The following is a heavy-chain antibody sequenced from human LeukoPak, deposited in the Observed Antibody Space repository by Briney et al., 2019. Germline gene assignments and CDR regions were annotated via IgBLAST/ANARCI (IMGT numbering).Heavy chain of an antibody. CDR1: GYTFTGYY. D-gene: IGHD1-26*01. J-gene: IGHJ4*02. V-gene: IGHV1-8*02. Sequence: ASVKVSCKASGYTFTGYYMHWVRQAPGQGLEWMGWINPNSGNTGYAQKFQGRVTMTRNTSISTAYMELSSLRSEDTAVYYCARAEEWELPPDYWGQGTLVTVSS. CDR3: ARAEEWELPPDY. CDR2: INPNSGNT.